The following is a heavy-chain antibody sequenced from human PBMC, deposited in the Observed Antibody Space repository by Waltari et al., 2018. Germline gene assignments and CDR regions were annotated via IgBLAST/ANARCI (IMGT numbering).Heavy chain of an antibody. V-gene: IGHV3-74*01. J-gene: IGHJ4*02. CDR1: GFTFRIYW. CDR3: ASPLGPGL. D-gene: IGHD7-27*01. CDR2: INQDGSTT. Sequence: EVQLVESGGGLVQPGGSLRLSCAASGFTFRIYWMHWVRQAPGKGLVGVSRINQDGSTTGYADSVKGRFTISRDNAKNTLHLEMNNVRVEDTAMYYCASPLGPGLWGQGTLVTVSS.